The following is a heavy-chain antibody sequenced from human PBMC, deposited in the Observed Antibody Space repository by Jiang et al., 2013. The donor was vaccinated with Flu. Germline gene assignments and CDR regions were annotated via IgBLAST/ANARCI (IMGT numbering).Heavy chain of an antibody. V-gene: IGHV1-18*04. CDR2: ISAYNGNT. CDR3: ARVPRFGFAKGDNWFDP. D-gene: IGHD3-10*01. CDR1: YG. Sequence: YGISWVRQAPGQGLEWMGWISAYNGNTNYAQKLQGRVTMTTDTSTSTAYMELRSLRSDDTAVYYCARVPRFGFAKGDNWFDPWGQGTLVTVSS. J-gene: IGHJ5*02.